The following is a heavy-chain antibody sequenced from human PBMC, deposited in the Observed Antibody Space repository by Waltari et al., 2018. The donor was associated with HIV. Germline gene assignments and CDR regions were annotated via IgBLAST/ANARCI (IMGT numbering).Heavy chain of an antibody. CDR2: IYTSGRT. Sequence: QVQLQESGPGLVKPSQTLSLTCTVSGGSISSGSYYWSWIRQPAGKGLEWIGRIYTSGRTNYSPSLKSRVTILVDTSKNQFSLKLSSETAADTAVYYCARAYRPTDIDYWGQGTLVTVSS. D-gene: IGHD3-16*02. CDR3: ARAYRPTDIDY. V-gene: IGHV4-61*02. J-gene: IGHJ4*02. CDR1: GGSISSGSYY.